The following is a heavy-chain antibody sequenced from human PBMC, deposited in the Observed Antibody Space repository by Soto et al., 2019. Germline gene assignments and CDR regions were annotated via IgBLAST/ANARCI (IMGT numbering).Heavy chain of an antibody. CDR2: MNPNSGNT. CDR3: AFRGAWNYDWFDP. V-gene: IGHV1-8*01. D-gene: IGHD1-7*01. Sequence: QVQLVQSGAEVKKPGASVKVSCKASGYTFASYNINWVRQAAGQGLEWMGWMNPNSGNTGYAQKFQGRVTRDRNTSIRTAYIELSSLRSEDTAVYYCAFRGAWNYDWFDPWGQGTLVTVSS. J-gene: IGHJ5*02. CDR1: GYTFASYN.